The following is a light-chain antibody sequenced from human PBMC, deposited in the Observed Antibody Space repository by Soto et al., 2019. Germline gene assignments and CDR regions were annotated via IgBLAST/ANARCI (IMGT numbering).Light chain of an antibody. J-gene: IGLJ2*01. CDR3: CSYAGSSTRVV. V-gene: IGLV2-23*01. CDR2: EGS. CDR1: SSDVGSYNL. Sequence: QSALTQPPSVSGSPGQSITISCTGTSSDVGSYNLVSWYQQHPGKAPKLMIYEGSKRPSGVSNRFSGSKSGNTASLTISGLQAEDEADYYCCSYAGSSTRVVFGGGTKLTVL.